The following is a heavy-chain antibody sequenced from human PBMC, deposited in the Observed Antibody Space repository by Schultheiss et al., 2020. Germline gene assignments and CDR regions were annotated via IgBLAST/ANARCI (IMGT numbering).Heavy chain of an antibody. D-gene: IGHD6-13*01. V-gene: IGHV4-34*09. CDR3: ARGSSSWYFDY. J-gene: IGHJ4*02. CDR1: GGSFSGYY. CDR2: IYYSGST. Sequence: LRLSCAVYGGSFSGYYWSWIRQPPGKGLEWIGYIYYSGSTYYNPSLKSRVTISVDTSKNQFSLKLSSVTAADTAVYYCARGSSSWYFDYWAQGTLVTVSS.